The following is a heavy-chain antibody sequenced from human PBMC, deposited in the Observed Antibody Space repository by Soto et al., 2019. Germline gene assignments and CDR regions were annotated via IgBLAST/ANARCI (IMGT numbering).Heavy chain of an antibody. D-gene: IGHD2-2*01. Sequence: ASVKISCKASGGTFSSYAISWVRQAPGQGLEWMGGIIPIFGTANYAQKFQGRVTITADESTSTAYMELSSLRSEDTAVYYCARVDCSSTSCYGYYYYYGMDVWGQGTTVTVSS. CDR3: ARVDCSSTSCYGYYYYYGMDV. V-gene: IGHV1-69*13. J-gene: IGHJ6*02. CDR1: GGTFSSYA. CDR2: IIPIFGTA.